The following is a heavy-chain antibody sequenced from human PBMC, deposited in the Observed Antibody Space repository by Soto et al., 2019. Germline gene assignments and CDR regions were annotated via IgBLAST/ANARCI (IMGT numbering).Heavy chain of an antibody. V-gene: IGHV4-34*01. CDR2: INHSGCT. J-gene: IGHJ4*02. CDR3: ARAGARRYCSSTSCYTVSYYFDY. CDR1: RGSFRGYY. D-gene: IGHD2-2*02. Sequence: LSETLSLICAVYRGSFRGYYWSWLRHPPGKRLEWIGEINHSGCTNYNPSLKSRVNISVDTSKNQFSLKLSSVTAADTALYYCARAGARRYCSSTSCYTVSYYFDYWGQGTLVTVSS.